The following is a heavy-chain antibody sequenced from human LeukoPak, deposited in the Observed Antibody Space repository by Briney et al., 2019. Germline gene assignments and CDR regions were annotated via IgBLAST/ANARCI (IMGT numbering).Heavy chain of an antibody. CDR3: ARVEAGYCSSTSCLWGSWFDP. V-gene: IGHV1-18*01. D-gene: IGHD2-2*01. CDR2: ISAYNGNT. J-gene: IGHJ5*02. Sequence: ASVKVSCKASGYTFTSYGISWVRQAPGQGLEWMGWISAYNGNTNYAQKLQGRVTMTTDTSTSTAYMELRSLRSDDTAVYYCARVEAGYCSSTSCLWGSWFDPWGQGTLVTVSS. CDR1: GYTFTSYG.